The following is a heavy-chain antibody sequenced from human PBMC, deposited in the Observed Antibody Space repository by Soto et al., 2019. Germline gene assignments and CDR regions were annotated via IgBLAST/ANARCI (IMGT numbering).Heavy chain of an antibody. J-gene: IGHJ4*02. V-gene: IGHV3-7*03. CDR1: EFPFSDYW. CDR2: IKQDGSEI. CDR3: ARGWASLDY. D-gene: IGHD6-19*01. Sequence: PGGSLRLSCVVSEFPFSDYWMTWVRQAPGKGLEWVANIKQDGSEIYYVDSVKGRFTISRDNAKNSLFLQMNSLRVEDTAVYYCARGWASLDYWGQGTLVTVSS.